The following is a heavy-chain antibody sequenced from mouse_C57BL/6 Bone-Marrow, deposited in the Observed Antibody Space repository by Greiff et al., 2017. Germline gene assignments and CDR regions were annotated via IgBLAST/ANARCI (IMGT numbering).Heavy chain of an antibody. CDR2: IYPGGGYT. D-gene: IGHD1-1*01. CDR3: ARGSSYAMDY. CDR1: GYTFTNYW. V-gene: IGHV1-63*01. J-gene: IGHJ4*01. Sequence: QVQLQQSGAELVRPGTSVKMSCKASGYTFTNYWIGWAKQRPGHGLEWIGDIYPGGGYTNYNEKFKGKATLTADKSSSTADMQFSSLTSEDSAIYYFARGSSYAMDYWGQGTSVTVSS.